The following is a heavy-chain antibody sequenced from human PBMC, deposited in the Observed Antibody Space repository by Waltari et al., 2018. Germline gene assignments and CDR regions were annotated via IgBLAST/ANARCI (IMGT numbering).Heavy chain of an antibody. J-gene: IGHJ6*02. CDR1: GGPFSSYA. Sequence: VQLVQSGAEVKKPGSSVKVSCKASGGPFSSYAISWVRQAPGQGLEWMGRIIPIFGTANDAQKFQGRVTITADKSTSTAYMELSSLRSEDTAVYYCARAYCGGDCYPARDYYYYGMDVWGQGTTVTVSS. CDR2: IIPIFGTA. CDR3: ARAYCGGDCYPARDYYYYGMDV. V-gene: IGHV1-69*08. D-gene: IGHD2-21*01.